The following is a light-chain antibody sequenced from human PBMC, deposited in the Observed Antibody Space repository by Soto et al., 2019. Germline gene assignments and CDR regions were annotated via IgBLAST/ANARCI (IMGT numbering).Light chain of an antibody. CDR3: QQYDNLFT. CDR1: QDISNY. Sequence: DIQMTQSPSSLSASVGDRVTITCQASQDISNYLNWYQQKPGKAPKLLIYDASNLETGVPSRFIGSGSGTDFTFTISSLQPEDIATYYCQQYDNLFTFGPGTKVD. J-gene: IGKJ3*01. V-gene: IGKV1-33*01. CDR2: DAS.